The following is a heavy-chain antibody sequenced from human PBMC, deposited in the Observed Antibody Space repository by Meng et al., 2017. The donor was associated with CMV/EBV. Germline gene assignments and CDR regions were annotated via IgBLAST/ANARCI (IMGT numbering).Heavy chain of an antibody. CDR2: IYYSGRT. CDR1: GGSISSSSYY. V-gene: IGHV4-39*01. D-gene: IGHD1-7*01. CDR3: ARNGLRVMELYFDY. J-gene: IGHJ4*02. Sequence: GSLRLSCTVSGGSISSSSYYWGWIRQPPGKGLEWIGSIYYSGRTYYNPSLKSRVTISVDTSKNQFSLKLSSVTAADTAVYYCARNGLRVMELYFDYWGQGTLVTVSS.